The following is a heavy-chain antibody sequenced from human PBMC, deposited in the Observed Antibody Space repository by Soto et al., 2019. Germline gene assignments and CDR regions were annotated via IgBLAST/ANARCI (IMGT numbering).Heavy chain of an antibody. CDR1: NYTFTLYG. CDR3: ARDNSQNYGTPAASSWFHP. CDR2: ISGFNGYT. Sequence: ASVKVSCKASNYTFTLYGITWVRQAPGQGPECLGWISGFNGYTSYAQKFKGRVIMTIDKSTSTAYMEIKSLRYEDTAVYYCARDNSQNYGTPAASSWFHPWGQGTPVTVSS. J-gene: IGHJ5*02. D-gene: IGHD2-15*01. V-gene: IGHV1-18*04.